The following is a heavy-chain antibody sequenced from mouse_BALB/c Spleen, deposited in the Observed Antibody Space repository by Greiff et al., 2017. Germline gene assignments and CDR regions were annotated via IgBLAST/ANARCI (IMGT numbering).Heavy chain of an antibody. V-gene: IGHV1-87*01. CDR3: ARREAY. CDR2: IYPGDGDT. CDR1: GYTFTSYW. Sequence: VQLQESGAELARPGASVKLSCKASGYTFTSYWMQWVKQRPGQGLEWIGAIYPGDGDTRYTQKFKGKATLTADKSSSTAYMQLSSLASEDSAVYYCARREAYWGQGTTLTVSS. J-gene: IGHJ2*01.